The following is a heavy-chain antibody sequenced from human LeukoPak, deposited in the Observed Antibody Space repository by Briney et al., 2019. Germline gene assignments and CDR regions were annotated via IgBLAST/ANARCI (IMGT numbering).Heavy chain of an antibody. CDR1: GGTFSSYA. CDR3: ARVVSLLRRYSGYHDAFDI. Sequence: SVKVSCKASGGTFSSYAISWVRQAPGQGLEWMGGIIPIFGTANYAQKFQGRVTIPADESTRTAYMELSSLRSEDTAVYYCARVVSLLRRYSGYHDAFDIWGQGTMVTVSS. J-gene: IGHJ3*02. D-gene: IGHD5-12*01. V-gene: IGHV1-69*13. CDR2: IIPIFGTA.